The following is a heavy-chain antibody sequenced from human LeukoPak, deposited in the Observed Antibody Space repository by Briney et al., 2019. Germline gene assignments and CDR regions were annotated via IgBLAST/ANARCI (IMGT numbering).Heavy chain of an antibody. Sequence: ASVKVSCKASGYTFTGYYMHWVRQAPGQGLEWMGWINPNSGGTNYAQKFQGRVTMTRDTSISIAYMELSRLRSDDTAVYYCARGRGIHYYYMDVWGKGTTVTVSS. CDR3: ARGRGIHYYYMDV. J-gene: IGHJ6*03. V-gene: IGHV1-2*02. CDR1: GYTFTGYY. CDR2: INPNSGGT. D-gene: IGHD3-16*01.